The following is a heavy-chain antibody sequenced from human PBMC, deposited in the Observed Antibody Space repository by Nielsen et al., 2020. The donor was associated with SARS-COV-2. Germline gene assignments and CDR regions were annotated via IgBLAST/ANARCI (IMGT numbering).Heavy chain of an antibody. J-gene: IGHJ4*02. CDR2: IYYSGST. D-gene: IGHD2-2*01. V-gene: IGHV4-59*01. CDR1: GGSISSYY. Sequence: SETLSLTCTVSGGSISSYYWSWIRQPPGKGLEWIGYIYYSGSTNYNPSLKSRVTISVDTSKNQFSLKLSSVTAADTAVYYCARDQLGYCSSTSCRAFDYWGQGTLVTVSS. CDR3: ARDQLGYCSSTSCRAFDY.